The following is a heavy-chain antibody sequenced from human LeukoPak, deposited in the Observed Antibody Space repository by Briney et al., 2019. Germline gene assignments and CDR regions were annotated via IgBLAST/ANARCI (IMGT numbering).Heavy chain of an antibody. CDR2: IYYSGST. CDR1: GESFSGYY. J-gene: IGHJ5*02. CDR3: ARQSPYSSSWSGWFDP. Sequence: SETLSLTCAVYGESFSGYYWSWIRQPPGKGLEWIGYIYYSGSTNYNPSIKSRVTISVDTSKNQFSLKLSSVTAADTAVYYCARQSPYSSSWSGWFDPWGQGTLVTVSS. D-gene: IGHD6-13*01. V-gene: IGHV4-59*08.